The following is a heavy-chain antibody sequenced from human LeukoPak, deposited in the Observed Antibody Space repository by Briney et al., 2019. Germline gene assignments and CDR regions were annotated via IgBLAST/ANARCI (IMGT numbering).Heavy chain of an antibody. Sequence: PGGSLRPSGPASGFTLSSYAMPWARKAPGKGLEWVPVISYDGRKKYYADSVKGRFTISRDNSKNTLYLQMNSLRAEDTAVYYCARDLSSTQWLVVPTNYYYYYGMDVWGQGTTVTVSS. J-gene: IGHJ6*02. CDR1: GFTLSSYA. CDR3: ARDLSSTQWLVVPTNYYYYYGMDV. V-gene: IGHV3-30*04. CDR2: ISYDGRKK. D-gene: IGHD6-19*01.